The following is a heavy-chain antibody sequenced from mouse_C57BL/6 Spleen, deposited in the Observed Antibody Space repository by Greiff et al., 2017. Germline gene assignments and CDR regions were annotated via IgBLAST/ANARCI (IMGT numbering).Heavy chain of an antibody. V-gene: IGHV1-15*01. Sequence: VQLQQSGAELVRPGASVTLSCKASGYTFTDYEMHWVKQTPVHGLEWIGAIDPETGGTAYNQKFKGKAILTADKSSSTAYMELRSLTSEDSAVYYCTNYYYGSSPWFAYWGQGTLVTVSA. CDR1: GYTFTDYE. CDR3: TNYYYGSSPWFAY. J-gene: IGHJ3*01. D-gene: IGHD1-1*01. CDR2: IDPETGGT.